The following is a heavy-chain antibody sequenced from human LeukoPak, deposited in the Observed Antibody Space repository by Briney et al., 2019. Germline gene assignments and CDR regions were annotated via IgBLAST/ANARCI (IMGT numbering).Heavy chain of an antibody. Sequence: PSETLSLTCTVSGGPIRSNTDSWGWVRQAPGTGLKWIASISFGGTTYYNPSLKSRPTISVDTSMAQFSLRLRSVTAADTAVYYCARLIYDVSGYYSKPFDYWGQGTLVTVSS. V-gene: IGHV4-39*01. D-gene: IGHD3-22*01. CDR2: ISFGGTT. CDR1: GGPIRSNTDS. J-gene: IGHJ4*02. CDR3: ARLIYDVSGYYSKPFDY.